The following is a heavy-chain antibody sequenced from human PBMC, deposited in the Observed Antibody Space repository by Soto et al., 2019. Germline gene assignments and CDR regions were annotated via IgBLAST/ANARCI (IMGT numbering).Heavy chain of an antibody. V-gene: IGHV1-18*01. CDR1: GYTFSSYG. J-gene: IGHJ4*02. CDR2: ISAYSGVT. Sequence: ASVKVSCKSSGYTFSSYGVSWVRQAPGQGLEWLGWISAYSGVTNYAQKFQGRVTLTTDTPTSTVYMEMRSLTSDDTAVYYCARDPESLSYATAFPESASFDYWGQGTLVTVSS. CDR3: ARDPESLSYATAFPESASFDY. D-gene: IGHD1-1*01.